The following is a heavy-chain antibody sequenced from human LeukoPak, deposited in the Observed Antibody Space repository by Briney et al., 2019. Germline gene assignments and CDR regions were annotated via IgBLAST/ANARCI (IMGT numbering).Heavy chain of an antibody. CDR3: ATLDGRYFDY. V-gene: IGHV3-30*02. CDR1: GFTFSSYG. CDR2: IRYDGSKK. J-gene: IGHJ4*02. Sequence: GGSLRLSCAASGFTFSSYGMHWARQAPGKGLEWVAFIRYDGSKKYYADSVKGRFTISRDNAKNSLYLQMNSLRAEDTAVYYCATLDGRYFDYWGQGTLVTVSS.